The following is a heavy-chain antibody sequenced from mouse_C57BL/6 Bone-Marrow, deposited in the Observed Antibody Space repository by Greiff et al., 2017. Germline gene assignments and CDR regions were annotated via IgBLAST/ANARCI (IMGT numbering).Heavy chain of an antibody. Sequence: VQLQQSGAELARPGASVKLSCKASGYTFTSYGISWVKQSPGQGLEWIGAIYPSSGNTYYKEKFKGKATLAADKSASTEYMELRSLTSEDSAVYFWAREGNYDGSLLYFDVWGTGTTVTVSS. V-gene: IGHV1-81*01. CDR3: AREGNYDGSLLYFDV. D-gene: IGHD1-1*01. CDR2: IYPSSGNT. J-gene: IGHJ1*03. CDR1: GYTFTSYG.